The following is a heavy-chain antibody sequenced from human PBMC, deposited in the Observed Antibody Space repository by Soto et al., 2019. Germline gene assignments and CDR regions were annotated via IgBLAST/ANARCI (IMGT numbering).Heavy chain of an antibody. Sequence: PGGSLRLSCAASGFTFSSYAMSWVRQAPGKGLEWVSAISGSGGSTYYADSVKGRFTISRDNSKNTLYLQMNSLRAEDTAVYYCAKELWFGELSSLNPQGYWGQGTLVTVSS. J-gene: IGHJ4*02. CDR1: GFTFSSYA. CDR3: AKELWFGELSSLNPQGY. D-gene: IGHD3-10*01. CDR2: ISGSGGST. V-gene: IGHV3-23*01.